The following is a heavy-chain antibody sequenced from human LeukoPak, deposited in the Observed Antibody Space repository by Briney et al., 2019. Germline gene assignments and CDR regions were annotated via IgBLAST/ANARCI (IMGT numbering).Heavy chain of an antibody. J-gene: IGHJ4*02. V-gene: IGHV3-9*01. CDR2: ISWNSGSI. D-gene: IGHD2-2*01. CDR3: AKDLGYCSSTSCPQGLDY. CDR1: GFTFDDYA. Sequence: GRSMRLSCAASGFTFDDYAMHWVRQAQGKGLEWVSGISWNSGSIGYADSVKGRFTISRDNAKNSLYLQMNSLRAEDTALYYCAKDLGYCSSTSCPQGLDYWGQGTLVTVSS.